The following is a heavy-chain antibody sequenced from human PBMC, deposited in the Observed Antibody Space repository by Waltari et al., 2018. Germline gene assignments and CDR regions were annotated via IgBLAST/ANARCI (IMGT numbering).Heavy chain of an antibody. V-gene: IGHV3-23*01. D-gene: IGHD3-16*01. CDR2: ISGSGAAI. Sequence: EVQLLESGGGLVQPGGSLRLSCAASGFTFRSYAMSWVRQAPGKGLEWVSSISGSGAAIYYADSVKGRFTISRDNSKNTLYLQMISLRAEDTAVYYCAEAGLYVRDYYYDYSMGFWGQGTTVTVSS. CDR1: GFTFRSYA. CDR3: AEAGLYVRDYYYDYSMGF. J-gene: IGHJ6*02.